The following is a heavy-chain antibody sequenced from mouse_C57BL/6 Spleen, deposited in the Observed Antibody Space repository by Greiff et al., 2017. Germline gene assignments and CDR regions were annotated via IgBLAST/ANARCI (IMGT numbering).Heavy chain of an antibody. Sequence: EVKLVESGGGLVKPGGSLKLSCAASGFTFTDYGMHWVRQAPGQGLEWVAYISSGSSTIYYADTVQGRFTISRDNAKNTLFLQMTSLRSEDTAMYYGARRPGYYAMDYWGQGTSVTVSS. V-gene: IGHV5-17*01. J-gene: IGHJ4*01. CDR1: GFTFTDYG. CDR2: ISSGSSTI. CDR3: ARRPGYYAMDY.